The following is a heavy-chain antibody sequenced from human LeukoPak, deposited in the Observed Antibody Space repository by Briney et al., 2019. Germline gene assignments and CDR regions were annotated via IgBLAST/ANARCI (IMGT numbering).Heavy chain of an antibody. CDR1: GFTFSSYA. J-gene: IGHJ4*01. V-gene: IGHV3-23*01. Sequence: GGSLRLPCTDSGFTFSSYALAWVRQAPGKGLEWVAAVTSRGVGTHYADSVKGRFTISRDNSKNTIYLQMNSLRAEDTAIYYCGSDPNGDYVGALGYWGRGTLVTVSS. CDR3: GSDPNGDYVGALGY. D-gene: IGHD4-17*01. CDR2: VTSRGVGT.